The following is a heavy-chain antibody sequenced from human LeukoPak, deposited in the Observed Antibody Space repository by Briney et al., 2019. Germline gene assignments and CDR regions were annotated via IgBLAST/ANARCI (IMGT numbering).Heavy chain of an antibody. J-gene: IGHJ3*02. CDR2: INPNSGGT. Sequence: HWASVKVSCKASGYTFTGYYMHWVRQAPGQGLEWMGWINPNSGGTNYAQKFQGRVTMTRDTSISTAYMELSRLRSDDTAVYYCARGEEPGIAAAGTEGSAFDIWGQGTMVTVSS. CDR3: ARGEEPGIAAAGTEGSAFDI. V-gene: IGHV1-2*02. D-gene: IGHD6-13*01. CDR1: GYTFTGYY.